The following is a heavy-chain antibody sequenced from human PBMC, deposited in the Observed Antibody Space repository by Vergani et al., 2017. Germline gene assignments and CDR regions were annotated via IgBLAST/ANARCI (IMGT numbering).Heavy chain of an antibody. V-gene: IGHV4-30-4*08. CDR1: GGSISSGDYY. Sequence: QVQLQESGPGLVKPSQTLSLTCTVSGGSISSGDYYWSWIRQPPGKGLEWIGYIYYSGRNYSNPSLKSRVTISVETSKNQFSLKLSSVTAAYTAVYYCARSSLTGGGFDYWGQGTLVTVSS. D-gene: IGHD7-27*01. CDR2: IYYSGRN. CDR3: ARSSLTGGGFDY. J-gene: IGHJ4*02.